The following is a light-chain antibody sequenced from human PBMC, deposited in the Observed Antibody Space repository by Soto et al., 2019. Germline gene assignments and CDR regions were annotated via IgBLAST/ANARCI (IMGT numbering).Light chain of an antibody. CDR2: DVS. V-gene: IGLV2-14*03. J-gene: IGLJ1*01. CDR1: GSDVGGYNY. Sequence: QSALTQPASVSGSPGQSITISCTGTGSDVGGYNYVSWYQQHPGKAPKLMIYDVSNRPSGVSNRFSGSKSGNTASLTISGLQAEDEADYYCSSYSSRNTHVFGTGTKLTVL. CDR3: SSYSSRNTHV.